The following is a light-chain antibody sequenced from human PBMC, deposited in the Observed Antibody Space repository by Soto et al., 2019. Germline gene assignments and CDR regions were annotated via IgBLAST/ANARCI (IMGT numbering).Light chain of an antibody. CDR3: QQSYSPPFT. V-gene: IGKV1-39*01. J-gene: IGKJ3*01. CDR1: RSIAEF. CDR2: SSS. Sequence: DIQMTQSPSYLSASIGDRVTISCRASRSIAEFLNWYQHKPGKAPRLLIYSSSTLQSGVPSNFSGSGSGKDFTLTISSLQPEDSATYYCQQSYSPPFTFGPGTKVDIK.